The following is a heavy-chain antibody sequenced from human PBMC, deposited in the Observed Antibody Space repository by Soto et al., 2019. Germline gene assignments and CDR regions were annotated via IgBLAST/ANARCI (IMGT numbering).Heavy chain of an antibody. CDR2: ISWNSGSI. CDR1: GFTFDDYA. CDR3: AKDRTGKRNDAFDI. V-gene: IGHV3-9*01. J-gene: IGHJ3*02. D-gene: IGHD1-1*01. Sequence: GGSLRLSCAASGFTFDDYAMHWVRQAPGKGLEWVSGISWNSGSIGYADSVKGRFTISRDNAKNSLYLQMNSLRAEDTALYYCAKDRTGKRNDAFDIWGQGTMVTVSS.